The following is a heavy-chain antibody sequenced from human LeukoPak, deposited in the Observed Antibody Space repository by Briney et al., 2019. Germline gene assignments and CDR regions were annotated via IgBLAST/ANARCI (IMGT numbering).Heavy chain of an antibody. D-gene: IGHD1-26*01. Sequence: SVKVSCKASGGTYSSYPISWVRQAPGQGVEWMGRIIPILGIANYAQKFQGRVTITADKSTSTAYMELSSLRSEDTAVYYCASGSYYGYYGMDVWGQGTTATVSS. V-gene: IGHV1-69*02. CDR2: IIPILGIA. CDR3: ASGSYYGYYGMDV. CDR1: GGTYSSYP. J-gene: IGHJ6*02.